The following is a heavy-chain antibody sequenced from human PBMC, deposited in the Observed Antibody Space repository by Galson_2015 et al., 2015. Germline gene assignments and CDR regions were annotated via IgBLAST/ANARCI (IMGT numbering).Heavy chain of an antibody. CDR3: AKDGDYPTPAEYFQH. CDR2: ISGSGGST. V-gene: IGHV3-23*01. J-gene: IGHJ1*01. CDR1: GFTFSSHH. Sequence: SLRLSCAASGFTFSSHHMSWVRQAPGKGLEWVSAISGSGGSTYYADSVKGRFTISRDDSKNTLYLQMNSLRAEDTAVYYCAKDGDYPTPAEYFQHWGQGTLITVSS. D-gene: IGHD4-11*01.